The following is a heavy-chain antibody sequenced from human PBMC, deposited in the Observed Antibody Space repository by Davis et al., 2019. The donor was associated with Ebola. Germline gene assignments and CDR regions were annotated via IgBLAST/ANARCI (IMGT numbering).Heavy chain of an antibody. CDR3: ARDISSSGEAYSYGMDV. J-gene: IGHJ6*02. V-gene: IGHV4-59*12. D-gene: IGHD6-6*01. CDR1: GGSISSYY. CDR2: IYYSGST. Sequence: MPSETLSLTCTVSGGSISSYYWSWIRQPPGKGLEWIGYIYYSGSTNYNPSLKSRVTISVDKSKNQFALKLNSVTAADTAVYYCARDISSSGEAYSYGMDVWGQGTTVTVSS.